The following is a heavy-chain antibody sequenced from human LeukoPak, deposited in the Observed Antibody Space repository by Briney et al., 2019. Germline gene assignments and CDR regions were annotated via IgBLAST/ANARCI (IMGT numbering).Heavy chain of an antibody. CDR1: GGSLSSGDYY. V-gene: IGHV4-30-4*08. CDR2: IYYSGGT. Sequence: PSETLSLTCTVSGGSLSSGDYYWSWIRQPPGKGLEWIGYIYYSGGTYSNPSLKSRVTMSVDTSKNQSSLKLSSVTAADTAVYYCARDRGGYGAQQDYWGQGTLVTVSS. CDR3: ARDRGGYGAQQDY. D-gene: IGHD3-16*01. J-gene: IGHJ4*02.